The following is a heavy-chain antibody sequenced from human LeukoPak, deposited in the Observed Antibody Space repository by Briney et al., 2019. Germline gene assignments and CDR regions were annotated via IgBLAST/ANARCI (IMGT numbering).Heavy chain of an antibody. V-gene: IGHV4-39*01. CDR2: IHYSGST. D-gene: IGHD6-13*01. CDR1: GGSISSSSYY. J-gene: IGHJ5*02. CDR3: ARRPSTWYSGWFDP. Sequence: SETLSLTCTVSGGSISSSSYYWGWIRQPPGKGLEWIGSIHYSGSTYYNPSLKSRVTISVDTSKNQFSLKLSSVTAADTAVYYCARRPSTWYSGWFDPWGQGTLVTVSS.